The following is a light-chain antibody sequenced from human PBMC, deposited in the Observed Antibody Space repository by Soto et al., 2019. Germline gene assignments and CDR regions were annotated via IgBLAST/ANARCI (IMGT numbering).Light chain of an antibody. CDR2: GAS. V-gene: IGKV3-20*01. CDR1: QSVSSSY. Sequence: ENVLTQSPGPLSLSPGERATLSCRASQSVSSSYLAWYQQKPGQAPRLLIYGASSRATGIPDRFSGSGSGTDFTLTISRLEPEDFAVYYCQQYATSLTLGGGTKVDIK. CDR3: QQYATSLT. J-gene: IGKJ4*01.